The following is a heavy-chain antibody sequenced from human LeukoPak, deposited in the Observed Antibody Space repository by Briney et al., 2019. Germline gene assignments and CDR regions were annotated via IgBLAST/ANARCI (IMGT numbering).Heavy chain of an antibody. D-gene: IGHD2-15*01. V-gene: IGHV3-30*18. Sequence: GGSLRLSCAASGFTFSSYGMHWVRQAPGKGLEWVAVISYDGSNKYYADSAKGRFTISRDNSKNTLYLQMNSLRAEDTAVYYCAKIPRAATQSSYWGQGTLVTVSS. CDR1: GFTFSSYG. CDR3: AKIPRAATQSSY. J-gene: IGHJ4*02. CDR2: ISYDGSNK.